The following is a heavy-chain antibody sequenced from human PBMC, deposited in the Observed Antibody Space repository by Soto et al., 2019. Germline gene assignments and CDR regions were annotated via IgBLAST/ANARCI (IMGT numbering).Heavy chain of an antibody. D-gene: IGHD6-19*01. V-gene: IGHV1-18*01. J-gene: IGHJ3*02. CDR1: GYTFTSYG. CDR3: ARDSSSGWYDAFDI. Sequence: ASVKVSCKASGYTFTSYGISWVRQAPGQGLEWMGWISAYNGNTNYAQKLQGRVTMTTDTSTSTAYMALRSLRSDDTAVYYCARDSSSGWYDAFDIWGQGTMVTVSS. CDR2: ISAYNGNT.